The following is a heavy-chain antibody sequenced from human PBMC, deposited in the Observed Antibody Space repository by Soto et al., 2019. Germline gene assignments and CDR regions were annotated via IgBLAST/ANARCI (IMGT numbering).Heavy chain of an antibody. CDR2: IYSGGST. CDR1: GFTVSSNY. V-gene: IGHV3-66*01. D-gene: IGHD3-10*01. J-gene: IGHJ4*02. CDR3: ASEGKVRGVKVDY. Sequence: EVQLVESGGGLVQHGGSLRLSCAASGFTVSSNYMSWVRQAPGKGLEWVSVIYSGGSTYYADSVKGRFTISRDNSKNTLYLQMNSLRAEDTAVYYCASEGKVRGVKVDYWGQGTLVTVSS.